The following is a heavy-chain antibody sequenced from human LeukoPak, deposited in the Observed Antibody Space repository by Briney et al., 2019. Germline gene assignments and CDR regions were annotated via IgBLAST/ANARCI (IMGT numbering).Heavy chain of an antibody. CDR3: ARGLSGSYFDAFDI. V-gene: IGHV3-11*01. Sequence: GGSLRLSCAASGFTFSDYYMSWIRQAPGKGLEWVSYISSSGSTIYYADSVKGRFTISRDNAKNSLYLQMNRLRAEDTAVYYCARGLSGSYFDAFDIWGQGTMVTVSS. CDR2: ISSSGSTI. CDR1: GFTFSDYY. D-gene: IGHD1-26*01. J-gene: IGHJ3*02.